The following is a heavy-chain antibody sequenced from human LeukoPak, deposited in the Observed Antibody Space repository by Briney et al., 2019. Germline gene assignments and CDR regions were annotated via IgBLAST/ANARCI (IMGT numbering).Heavy chain of an antibody. CDR3: ARSPVGKGDPFDL. Sequence: PSETLSLTCSVSGAFVSVNYWSWIRQSAGKGLEWIVRFYAGGSTNYNPSLMGRVAVSVDESKNQFSLRLTSVTAADTAVYYCARSPVGKGDPFDLWGQGTMVTVS. V-gene: IGHV4-4*07. J-gene: IGHJ3*01. CDR2: FYAGGST. D-gene: IGHD1-26*01. CDR1: GAFVSVNY.